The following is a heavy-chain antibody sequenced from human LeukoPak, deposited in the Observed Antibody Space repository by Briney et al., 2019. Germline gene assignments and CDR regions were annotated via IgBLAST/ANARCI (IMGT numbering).Heavy chain of an antibody. CDR3: ARDRPIGSCSSTSCPGGDY. D-gene: IGHD2-2*01. CDR2: ISSSGSTI. J-gene: IGHJ4*02. V-gene: IGHV3-11*01. Sequence: GGSLRLSCAASGFTFSDYYMSWIRQAPEKGLEWVSYISSSGSTIYYADSVKGRFTISRDNAKNSLYLQMNSLRAEDTAVYYCARDRPIGSCSSTSCPGGDYWGQATLVTVSS. CDR1: GFTFSDYY.